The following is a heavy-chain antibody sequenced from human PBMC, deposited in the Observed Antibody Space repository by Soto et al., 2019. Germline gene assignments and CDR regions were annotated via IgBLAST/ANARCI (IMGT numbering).Heavy chain of an antibody. CDR2: INSDGSST. Sequence: GGSLRLSCAASGFTFSNYAMSWVRQAPGKGLVWVSRINSDGSSTSYADSVKGRFTISRDNAKNTLYLQMNSLRAEDTAVYYCARGWTPSYLTNWGQGTLVTVSS. J-gene: IGHJ4*02. D-gene: IGHD2-2*01. V-gene: IGHV3-74*01. CDR1: GFTFSNYA. CDR3: ARGWTPSYLTN.